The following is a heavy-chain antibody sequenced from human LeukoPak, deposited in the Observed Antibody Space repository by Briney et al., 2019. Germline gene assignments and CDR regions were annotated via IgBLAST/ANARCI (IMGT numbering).Heavy chain of an antibody. CDR3: TRDRPHYDILTGYSS. CDR1: GFTFGDYA. V-gene: IGHV3-49*03. Sequence: GGSLRLSCTASGFTFGDYAMSWFRQAPGKGLEWVGFIRSKAYGGTTEYAASVKGRFTISRDDSKSIAYLQMNSLKTEDTAVYYCTRDRPHYDILTGYSSWGQGTLVTVSS. D-gene: IGHD3-9*01. J-gene: IGHJ5*02. CDR2: IRSKAYGGTT.